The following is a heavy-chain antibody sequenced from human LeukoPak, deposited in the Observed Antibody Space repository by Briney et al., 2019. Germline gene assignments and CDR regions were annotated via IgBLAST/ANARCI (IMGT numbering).Heavy chain of an antibody. CDR3: AILVVVAATPVDY. V-gene: IGHV3-48*03. Sequence: GGSLRLSCAASGFTFSNYEMNWVRQAPGKGLEWVSYISSGGHIIYYADSVKGRFTISRDNAKNSLYLQMNSLRAEDTAVYYCAILVVVAATPVDYWGQGTLVTVSS. D-gene: IGHD2-15*01. CDR1: GFTFSNYE. J-gene: IGHJ4*02. CDR2: ISSGGHII.